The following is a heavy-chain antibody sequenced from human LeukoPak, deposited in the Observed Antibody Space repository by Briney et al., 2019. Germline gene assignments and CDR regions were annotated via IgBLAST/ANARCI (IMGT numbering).Heavy chain of an antibody. D-gene: IGHD6-13*01. CDR2: INPNSGGT. Sequence: ASVKVSCKASGYTFTGYYMHWVRQAPGQGLEWMGWINPNSGGTNYAQKFQGWVTMTRDTSISTAYMELSRLRSDDTAVYYCARGGSSWYRSVYGMDVWGQGTTVTVSS. V-gene: IGHV1-2*04. CDR3: ARGGSSWYRSVYGMDV. J-gene: IGHJ6*02. CDR1: GYTFTGYY.